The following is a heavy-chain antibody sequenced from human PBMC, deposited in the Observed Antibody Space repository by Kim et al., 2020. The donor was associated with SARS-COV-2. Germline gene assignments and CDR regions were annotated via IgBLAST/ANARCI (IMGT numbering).Heavy chain of an antibody. V-gene: IGHV3-49*03. D-gene: IGHD3-9*01. CDR1: GFAFRDSV. J-gene: IGHJ6*02. CDR2: IRSQGYGGTT. CDR3: SFPKADDALTGFGYFGMDV. Sequence: GGSLRLSCTTSGFAFRDSVMSWFRQAPGKGPEWVGFIRSQGYGGTTEYAASVKGRVTISRDDSKSIAYLQINSLNIEDTAVYFCSFPKADDALTGFGYFGMDVWGQGTTVTVSS.